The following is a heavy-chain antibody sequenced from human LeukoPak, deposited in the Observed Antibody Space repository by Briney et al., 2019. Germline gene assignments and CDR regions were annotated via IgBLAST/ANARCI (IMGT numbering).Heavy chain of an antibody. V-gene: IGHV3-7*01. D-gene: IGHD3-22*01. CDR3: ARVPVLVTYYYDSSGYYFDY. Sequence: GGSLRLSCAASGFTFSSYWMSWVRQAPGKGLEWVANIKQDGSEKYYVDSVKGRFTISRDNAKNSLYLQMNSLRAEDTAVYYCARVPVLVTYYYDSSGYYFDYGGQGTLVTVSS. CDR1: GFTFSSYW. J-gene: IGHJ4*02. CDR2: IKQDGSEK.